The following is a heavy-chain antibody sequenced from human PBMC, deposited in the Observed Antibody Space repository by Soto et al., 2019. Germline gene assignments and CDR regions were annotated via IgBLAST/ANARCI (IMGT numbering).Heavy chain of an antibody. CDR3: ARDPIWTYTWNYARLNYLDP. Sequence: SVKVSCKASGYTFTNNVIHWLRQAPGQTLEWMGWIHTAKGNTKYSQKFEARVTLTRDTAAGTAYMELNSLRSDDTAVYYCARDPIWTYTWNYARLNYLDPWGQGTLVTVSS. V-gene: IGHV1-3*04. CDR2: IHTAKGNT. J-gene: IGHJ5*02. CDR1: GYTFTNNV. D-gene: IGHD1-7*01.